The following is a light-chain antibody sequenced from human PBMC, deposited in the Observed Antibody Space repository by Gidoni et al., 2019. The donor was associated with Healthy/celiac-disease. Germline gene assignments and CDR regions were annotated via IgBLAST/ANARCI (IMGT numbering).Light chain of an antibody. CDR3: QQYYSTPQSS. V-gene: IGKV4-1*01. Sequence: DIVMTQSPDSLAVSLGERATINCKSSQSVLYSSNNKNYLAWYQQKPGQPPKLLIYWASTRESGVPDRFSGSGSGTDFTLTISSLQAEDVAVYYCQQYYSTPQSSFXQXTKLEIK. CDR2: WAS. CDR1: QSVLYSSNNKNY. J-gene: IGKJ2*04.